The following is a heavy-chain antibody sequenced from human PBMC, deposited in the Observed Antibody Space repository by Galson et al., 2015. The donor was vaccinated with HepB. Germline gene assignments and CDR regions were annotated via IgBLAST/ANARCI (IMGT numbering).Heavy chain of an antibody. D-gene: IGHD6-19*01. V-gene: IGHV7-4-1*02. Sequence: SVKVSCKASGYTFATYAMNWVRQAPGQGLEWMGGINTNTGNPTYARGFRGRFVLSLDTSVSTAYLQISSLKTEDTAVYYCARDGSPNSGWSDPDAFDIWGQGTMVTVSS. CDR2: INTNTGNP. CDR1: GYTFATYA. CDR3: ARDGSPNSGWSDPDAFDI. J-gene: IGHJ3*02.